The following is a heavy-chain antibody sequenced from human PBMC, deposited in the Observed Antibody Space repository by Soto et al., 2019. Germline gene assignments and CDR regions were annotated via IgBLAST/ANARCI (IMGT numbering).Heavy chain of an antibody. CDR3: ASVIGGSSSWYFWFDP. V-gene: IGHV5-10-1*01. CDR2: IDPSDSYT. CDR1: GYSFTSYW. J-gene: IGHJ5*02. Sequence: PGESLKISCKGSGYSFTSYWISWVRQMPGKGLEWMGRIDPSDSYTNYSPSFQGHVTISADKSISTAYLQWSSLKASDTAMYYCASVIGGSSSWYFWFDPWGQGTLVTVSS. D-gene: IGHD6-13*01.